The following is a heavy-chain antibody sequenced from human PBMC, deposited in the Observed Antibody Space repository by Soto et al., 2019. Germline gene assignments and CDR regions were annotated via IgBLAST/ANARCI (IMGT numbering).Heavy chain of an antibody. D-gene: IGHD2-21*02. CDR1: GYAFSSYA. Sequence: ASVKVSCKASGYAFSSYAMHWVRQAPGQRLEWMGRINIGSGNTEYSQNFQDRITITRDTSARTVYMELSGLRSEDTAVYYCARDGGDCGYRLAYYYYIGMDVWG. CDR3: ARDGGDCGYRLAYYYYIGMDV. J-gene: IGHJ6*02. CDR2: INIGSGNT. V-gene: IGHV1-3*04.